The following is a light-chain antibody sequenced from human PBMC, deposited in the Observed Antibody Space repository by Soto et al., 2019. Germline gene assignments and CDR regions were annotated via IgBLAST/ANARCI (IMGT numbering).Light chain of an antibody. CDR2: DVS. J-gene: IGLJ3*02. Sequence: QSALTQPASVSGSPGQSITISCTRTSSDVGGYNYVSWYQQHPGKAPKLMIYDVSNRPSGVSNRFSGSKSGNTASLTISGLQAEDEADYYCSSYTSSSTQFGGGTKLTVL. CDR1: SSDVGGYNY. CDR3: SSYTSSSTQ. V-gene: IGLV2-14*01.